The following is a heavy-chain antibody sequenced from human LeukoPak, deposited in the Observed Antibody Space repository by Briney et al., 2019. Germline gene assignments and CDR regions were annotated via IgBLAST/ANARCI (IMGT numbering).Heavy chain of an antibody. CDR2: ISSSSSYI. V-gene: IGHV3-21*01. J-gene: IGHJ4*02. CDR1: GFTFSSYS. CDR3: ARLGGGASGWYEGRGDFDC. D-gene: IGHD6-19*01. Sequence: GGSLRLSCAASGFTFSSYSMNWVRQAPGKGLEWVSSISSSSSYIYYADSVKGRFTISRDNAKNSLYLQMNSLRAEDTAVYYCARLGGGASGWYEGRGDFDCWGQGTLVTVS.